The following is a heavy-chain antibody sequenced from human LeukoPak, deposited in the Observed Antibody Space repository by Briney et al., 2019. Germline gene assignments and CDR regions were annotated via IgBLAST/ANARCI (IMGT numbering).Heavy chain of an antibody. CDR3: AKVFDSGVRGVPTFDP. CDR1: GFTFSSYG. V-gene: IGHV3-30*18. D-gene: IGHD3-10*01. CDR2: ISYDGSNK. Sequence: GGSLRLSCAASGFTFSSYGMHWVRQAPGKGLEWVAVISYDGSNKYYAGSVKGRFTISRDNSKNTLYLQMNSLRAEDTAVYYCAKVFDSGVRGVPTFDPWGQGTLVTVSS. J-gene: IGHJ5*02.